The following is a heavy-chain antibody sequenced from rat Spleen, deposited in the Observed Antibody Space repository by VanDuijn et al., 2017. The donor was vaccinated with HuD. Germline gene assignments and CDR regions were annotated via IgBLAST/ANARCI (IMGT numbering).Heavy chain of an antibody. D-gene: IGHD4-1*01. J-gene: IGHJ2*01. CDR1: GFSLSSYG. Sequence: QVQLKESGPGLVQPSQTLSLTCTVSGFSLSSYGVIWVRQPPGQGLEWMGVIWTGGSTTYNSLFKSRLSITRDTSKSQVFLKMNSLQTEDTATYYCARDGGELGYWGQGIMVTVSS. V-gene: IGHV2-13*01. CDR2: IWTGGST. CDR3: ARDGGELGY.